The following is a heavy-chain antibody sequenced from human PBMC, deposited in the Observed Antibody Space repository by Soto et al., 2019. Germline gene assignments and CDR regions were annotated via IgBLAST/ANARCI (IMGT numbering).Heavy chain of an antibody. CDR1: GGSISSSNW. J-gene: IGHJ4*02. V-gene: IGHV4-4*02. Sequence: SETLSLTCAVSGGSISSSNWWSWVRQPPGKGLEWIGYIYHSGSTNYNPSLKSRVTISVDTSKNQFSLKLRSVTAEDTAFYYCAKDSISDRETFNFDSWGQGTLVTVSS. CDR3: AKDSISDRETFNFDS. D-gene: IGHD1-26*01. CDR2: IYHSGST.